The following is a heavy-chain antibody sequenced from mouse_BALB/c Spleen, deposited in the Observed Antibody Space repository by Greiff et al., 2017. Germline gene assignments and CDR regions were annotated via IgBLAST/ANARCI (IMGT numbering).Heavy chain of an antibody. CDR2: IWGDGST. CDR1: GFSLTGYG. D-gene: IGHD1-1*01. V-gene: IGHV2-6-7*01. J-gene: IGHJ4*01. Sequence: VHLVESGPGLVAPSQSLSITCTVSGFSLTGYGVNWVRQPPGKGLEWLGMIWGDGSTDYNSALKSRLSISKDNSKSQVFLKMNSLQTDDTARYYCAKIYYYGSSYAMDYWGQGTSVTVSS. CDR3: AKIYYYGSSYAMDY.